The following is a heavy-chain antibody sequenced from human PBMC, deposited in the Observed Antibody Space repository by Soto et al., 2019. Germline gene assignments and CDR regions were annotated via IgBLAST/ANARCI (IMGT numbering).Heavy chain of an antibody. CDR1: GGSISSGDYY. V-gene: IGHV4-30-4*01. CDR2: IYYSGST. J-gene: IGHJ4*02. CDR3: AIVLAGTNYYFDY. Sequence: SETLSLTCTVSGGSISSGDYYWSWIRQPPGKGLEWIGYIYYSGSTYYNPSLKSRVTISVDTSKNQFSLKLSSVTAADTAVYYCAIVLAGTNYYFDYWGQGTLVTVSS. D-gene: IGHD1-7*01.